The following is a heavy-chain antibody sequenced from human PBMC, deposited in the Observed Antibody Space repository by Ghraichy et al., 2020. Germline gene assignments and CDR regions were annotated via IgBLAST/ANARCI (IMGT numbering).Heavy chain of an antibody. CDR2: ISGYNGNT. CDR1: RSPVFTPV. Sequence: ASVKVSCKIARSPVFTPVSPEERVCRLLRLKWMGWISGYNGNTNCAQKFQGRITMTTDTSTSTAYMELRSLRSDDTAVYYCAKDLGTSGSYPLYWGQGTLDTVAS. CDR3: AKDLGTSGSYPLY. D-gene: IGHD3-10*01. J-gene: IGHJ4*02. V-gene: IGHV1-18*04.